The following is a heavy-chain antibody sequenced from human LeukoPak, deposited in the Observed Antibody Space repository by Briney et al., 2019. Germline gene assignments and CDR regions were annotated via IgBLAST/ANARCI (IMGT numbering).Heavy chain of an antibody. CDR1: GFSFTNYW. CDR3: ERPIRGYDCFDI. D-gene: IGHD5-12*01. J-gene: IGHJ3*02. Sequence: GGSLRLSCAASGFSFTNYWMYWVRQAPGKGLVWVSRINSGGSKTNYADSVNGRFTISRDNAKNTLYLQMNSLRAEDTAMYYCERPIRGYDCFDIWGQGTMVTVSS. V-gene: IGHV3-74*01. CDR2: INSGGSKT.